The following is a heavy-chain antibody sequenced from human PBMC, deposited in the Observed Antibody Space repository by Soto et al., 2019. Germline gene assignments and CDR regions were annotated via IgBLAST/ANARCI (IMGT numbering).Heavy chain of an antibody. J-gene: IGHJ3*02. V-gene: IGHV1-69*02. D-gene: IGHD3-22*01. CDR1: GGTFSSYT. CDR2: IIPILGIA. Sequence: ASVKVSCKASGGTFSSYTISWVRQAPGQGLEWMGRIIPILGIANYAQKFQGRVTITADKSTSTAYMELSSLRSEDTAVYYCARFTFPYYYDSSGYYFGAFDIWGQGTMVT. CDR3: ARFTFPYYYDSSGYYFGAFDI.